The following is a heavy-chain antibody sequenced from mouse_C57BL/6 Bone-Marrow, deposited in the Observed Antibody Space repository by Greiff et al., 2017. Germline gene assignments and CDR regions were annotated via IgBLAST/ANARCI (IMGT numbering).Heavy chain of an antibody. D-gene: IGHD2-4*01. V-gene: IGHV1-39*01. Sequence: EVQLQQSGPELVKPGASVKLSCKASGYSFTDYNMNWVKQSNGKSLEWIGIINPNYGTTNYNQKFKGKATLTVDKSSSTAYMQLNSLTSEDSAVYYCSRGYDYDYAMDYWGQGTSVTVSS. CDR3: SRGYDYDYAMDY. J-gene: IGHJ4*01. CDR2: INPNYGTT. CDR1: GYSFTDYN.